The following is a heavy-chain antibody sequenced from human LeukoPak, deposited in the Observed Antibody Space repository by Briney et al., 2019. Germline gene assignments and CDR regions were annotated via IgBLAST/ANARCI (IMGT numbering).Heavy chain of an antibody. V-gene: IGHV1-2*02. CDR3: ATDSRKYSSSWYDGQVPARPYFDY. Sequence: ASVKVSCKASGYTFTGYYMHWVRQAPGQGLEWMGWINPNSGGTNYAQKFQGRVTITADKSTSTAYMELSSLRSEDTAVYYCATDSRKYSSSWYDGQVPARPYFDYWGKGTLVTVSS. CDR2: INPNSGGT. J-gene: IGHJ4*02. CDR1: GYTFTGYY. D-gene: IGHD6-13*01.